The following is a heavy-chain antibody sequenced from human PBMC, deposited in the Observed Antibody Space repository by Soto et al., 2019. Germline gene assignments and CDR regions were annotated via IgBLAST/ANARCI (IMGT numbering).Heavy chain of an antibody. J-gene: IGHJ4*02. Sequence: EVQLVESGGGLIQPGGSLRLSCAVSGFTVSNNYMSWVRQAPGKGLEGVSVIYSGGYTAYGDSVKGRFTISRDNSKTTLFLKINGLGAADTAVYYWAAQRGGGGYWGQGTLVTVSS. CDR2: IYSGGYT. D-gene: IGHD6-25*01. CDR3: AAQRGGGGY. V-gene: IGHV3-53*01. CDR1: GFTVSNNY.